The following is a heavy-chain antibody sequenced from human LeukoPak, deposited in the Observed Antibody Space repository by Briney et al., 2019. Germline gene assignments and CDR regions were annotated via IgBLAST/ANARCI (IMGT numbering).Heavy chain of an antibody. CDR2: IYYTGNT. Sequence: SETLSLTCTVSGVSISSYYWSWIRQPPGRGLEWIGYIYYTGNTNYNPSLKSRVTISVDTSKNQFSLKLTSVTAADTAVYYCARSASSTSRSAFDIWGQGTMVTVSS. J-gene: IGHJ3*02. V-gene: IGHV4-59*01. CDR1: GVSISSYY. D-gene: IGHD6-6*01. CDR3: ARSASSTSRSAFDI.